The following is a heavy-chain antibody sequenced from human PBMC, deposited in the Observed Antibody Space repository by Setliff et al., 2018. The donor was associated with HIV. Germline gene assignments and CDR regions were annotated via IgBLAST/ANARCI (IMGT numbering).Heavy chain of an antibody. CDR1: GGTFSSYA. J-gene: IGHJ6*03. V-gene: IGHV1-69*06. D-gene: IGHD3-3*01. CDR2: IIPIFGTA. Sequence: ASVKVSCKASGGTFSSYAISWVRQAPGQGLEWMGRIIPIFGTANYAQKFQGRVTITADKSTSTAYMELSSLRSEDTAVYYCAREHSRLRFLEWLPPYYYYYMDVWGKGTTVTVSS. CDR3: AREHSRLRFLEWLPPYYYYYMDV.